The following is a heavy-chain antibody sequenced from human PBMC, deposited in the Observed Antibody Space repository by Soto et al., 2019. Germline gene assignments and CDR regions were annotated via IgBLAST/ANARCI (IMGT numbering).Heavy chain of an antibody. D-gene: IGHD2-8*01. Sequence: GPRLVNPTQTVTLTCTFSGSSLSTPGVGVAWIRQPPGKALEWLALIYWDDDERYSPSLRGRLTLTKDTSKNQVVLTMTNMAPVDTATYYCALCTVYPSTWFSSDYCGQATFGTGSS. CDR3: ALCTVYPSTWFSSDY. CDR1: GSSLSTPGVG. J-gene: IGHJ4*02. V-gene: IGHV2-5*02. CDR2: IYWDDDE.